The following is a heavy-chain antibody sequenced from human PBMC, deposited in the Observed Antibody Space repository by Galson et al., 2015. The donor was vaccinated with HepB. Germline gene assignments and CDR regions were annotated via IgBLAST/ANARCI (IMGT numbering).Heavy chain of an antibody. V-gene: IGHV3-7*03. D-gene: IGHD2-2*01. J-gene: IGHJ6*02. Sequence: LRLSCAASGFTFSSYWMSWVRQAPGKGLEWVANIKQDGSEKYYVDSVKGRFTISRDNAKNSLYLQMNSLRAEDTAVYYCARWTPNIVVVPAATDNGMDVWGQGTTVTVSS. CDR3: ARWTPNIVVVPAATDNGMDV. CDR2: IKQDGSEK. CDR1: GFTFSSYW.